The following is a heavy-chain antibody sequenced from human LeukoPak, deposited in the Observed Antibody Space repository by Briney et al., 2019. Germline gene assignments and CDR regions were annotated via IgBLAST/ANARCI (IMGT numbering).Heavy chain of an antibody. CDR3: TRESVGMGV. V-gene: IGHV3-74*01. Sequence: SGGSLRLSCTASGFTFSSYRMHWVRQAPGEGLVWVSGINGDGSSTRFADSVKGRFSISRDNAKNTLYLQMNSLRGEDTAVYYCTRESVGMGVWGPGATVTVSS. J-gene: IGHJ6*02. CDR1: GFTFSSYR. CDR2: INGDGSST.